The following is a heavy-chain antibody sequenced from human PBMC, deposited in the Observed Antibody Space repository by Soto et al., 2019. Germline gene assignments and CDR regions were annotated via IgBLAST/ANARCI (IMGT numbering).Heavy chain of an antibody. Sequence: SVKVSCKASGGTFSSYSICWVRQSPGQGLEWMGGIIPIFGTANYTQKFQGRVTITADESTSTAYMELSSLRSEDTAVYYCARRSGMATVYAFDIWGQGTMVTVSS. D-gene: IGHD4-4*01. V-gene: IGHV1-69*13. CDR3: ARRSGMATVYAFDI. CDR1: GGTFSSYS. J-gene: IGHJ3*02. CDR2: IIPIFGTA.